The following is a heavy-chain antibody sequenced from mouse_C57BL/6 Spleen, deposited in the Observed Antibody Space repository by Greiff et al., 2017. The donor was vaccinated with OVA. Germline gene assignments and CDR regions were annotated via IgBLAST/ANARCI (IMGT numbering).Heavy chain of an antibody. CDR2: IYPGSGST. J-gene: IGHJ4*01. CDR3: ARGESSSGFYYAMDY. CDR1: GYTFTSYW. V-gene: IGHV1-55*01. Sequence: QVQLQQPGAELVKPGASVKMSCTASGYTFTSYWITWVKQRPGQGLEWIGDIYPGSGSTNYNEKFKSKATLTGDTSSSTAYMQLSSLTSEDSAVYYGARGESSSGFYYAMDYWGKGTSVTVSS. D-gene: IGHD3-2*02.